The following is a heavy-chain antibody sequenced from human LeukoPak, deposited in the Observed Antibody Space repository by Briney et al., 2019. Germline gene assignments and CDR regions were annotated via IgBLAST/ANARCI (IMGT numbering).Heavy chain of an antibody. CDR2: ISSSSSYI. V-gene: IGHV3-21*01. D-gene: IGHD3-3*01. CDR3: ATDFWSGYDNWFDP. Sequence: GGSLRLSCAASGFTFSSYSMNWVRQAPGKGLEWVSSISSSSSYIYYADSVKGRFAISRDNAKNSLYLQMNSLRAEDTAVYYCATDFWSGYDNWFDPWSQGTLVTVSS. J-gene: IGHJ5*02. CDR1: GFTFSSYS.